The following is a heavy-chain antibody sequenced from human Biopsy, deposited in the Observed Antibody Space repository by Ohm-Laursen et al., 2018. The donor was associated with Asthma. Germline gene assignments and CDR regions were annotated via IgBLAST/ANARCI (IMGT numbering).Heavy chain of an antibody. Sequence: ASVKVSCKASGYTFNAYYIHWVRQAPGQRLEWMGWANTGNGDTKYSQKFQGRVTITRDTSASTAYMELRSLRSEDTATYYCARTYYDFLTGQVKDVFGVWGQGTMVTVSS. D-gene: IGHD3-9*01. V-gene: IGHV1-3*04. CDR1: GYTFNAYY. CDR3: ARTYYDFLTGQVKDVFGV. J-gene: IGHJ3*01. CDR2: ANTGNGDT.